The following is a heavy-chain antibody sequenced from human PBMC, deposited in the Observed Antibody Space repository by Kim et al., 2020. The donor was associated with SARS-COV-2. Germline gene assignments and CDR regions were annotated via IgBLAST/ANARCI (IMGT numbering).Heavy chain of an antibody. CDR1: GYTLTELS. CDR3: ATEGSRGARWLTRYFIATRRYFDY. V-gene: IGHV1-24*01. J-gene: IGHJ4*02. D-gene: IGHD1-26*01. CDR2: FDPEDGET. Sequence: ASVKVSCKVSGYTLTELSMHWVRQAPGKGLEWMGGFDPEDGETIYAQKFQGRVTMTEDISTDTAYMELSSLRSEDTAVYYCATEGSRGARWLTRYFIATRRYFDYWGQGTLVTVSS.